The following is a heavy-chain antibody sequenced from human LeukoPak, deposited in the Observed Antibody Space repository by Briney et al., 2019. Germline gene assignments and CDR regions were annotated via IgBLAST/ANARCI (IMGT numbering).Heavy chain of an antibody. V-gene: IGHV1-2*06. Sequence: GASVKVSCKASGYTVTGYYMHWVRRAPGQGLEGMRRINPNSGGTDYAQKFQGRVTMTRATSISTAYMELSRMRADDTAVYYCARARIKTGTTDYRGQGTLVTVSS. CDR3: ARARIKTGTTDY. D-gene: IGHD1-7*01. CDR2: INPNSGGT. CDR1: GYTVTGYY. J-gene: IGHJ4*02.